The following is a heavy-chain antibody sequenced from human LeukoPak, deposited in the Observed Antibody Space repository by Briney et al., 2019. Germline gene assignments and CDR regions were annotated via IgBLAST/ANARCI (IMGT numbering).Heavy chain of an antibody. V-gene: IGHV3-30*02. CDR2: IRYDGSQK. CDR1: GFTFSSYA. J-gene: IGHJ4*02. Sequence: GGSLRLSCAASGFTFSSYAMHWVRQAPGKGLEWVSFIRYDGSQKYYAVSVKGRFTISRDNSKNTLYLQMNSLRVEDAAVYYCAKLPYYGSGSYEFDWGQGTLVTVSS. CDR3: AKLPYYGSGSYEFD. D-gene: IGHD3-10*01.